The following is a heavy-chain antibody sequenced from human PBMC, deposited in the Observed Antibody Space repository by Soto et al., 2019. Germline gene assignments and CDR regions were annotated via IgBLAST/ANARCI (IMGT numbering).Heavy chain of an antibody. CDR2: INPSGGST. CDR1: GYTFTSYY. CDR3: ARDAVERGSSGWSIFDY. Sequence: QVQLVQSGAEVKKPGASVKVSCKASGYTFTSYYMHWVRQAPGQGLEWMGIINPSGGSTSYAQKFQGRVTMTRDTSTSTVYMELSSLRSEDTAVYYCARDAVERGSSGWSIFDYWGQGTLVTVSS. J-gene: IGHJ4*02. D-gene: IGHD6-19*01. V-gene: IGHV1-46*01.